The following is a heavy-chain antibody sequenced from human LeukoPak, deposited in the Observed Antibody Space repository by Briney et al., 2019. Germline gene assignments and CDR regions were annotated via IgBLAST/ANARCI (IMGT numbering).Heavy chain of an antibody. CDR2: INHSGST. CDR3: VRGRYSSGWFKDKNWFDP. D-gene: IGHD6-19*01. V-gene: IGHV4-34*01. CDR1: GGSFSGYY. Sequence: SETLSLTCSVYGGSFSGYYWSWIRQPPGKGLEWIGDINHSGSTNYNPSLKSRVTISVYASKNQFSLRLSSVTAADTAVYYCVRGRYSSGWFKDKNWFDPWGQGIPVTVSS. J-gene: IGHJ5*02.